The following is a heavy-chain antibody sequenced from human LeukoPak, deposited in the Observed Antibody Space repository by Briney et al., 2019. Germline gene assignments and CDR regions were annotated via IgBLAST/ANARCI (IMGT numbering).Heavy chain of an antibody. CDR3: AREEDNADEYLREDY. V-gene: IGHV3-30*03. CDR1: GFTFSSYG. D-gene: IGHD2/OR15-2a*01. J-gene: IGHJ4*02. Sequence: GRSLRLSCAASGFTFSSYGMHWVRQAPGKGLEWVAVISYDGSNKYYADSVKGRFTISRDNAKNSLYLQMNSLRAEDTAVYYCAREEDNADEYLREDYWGQGILVTVSS. CDR2: ISYDGSNK.